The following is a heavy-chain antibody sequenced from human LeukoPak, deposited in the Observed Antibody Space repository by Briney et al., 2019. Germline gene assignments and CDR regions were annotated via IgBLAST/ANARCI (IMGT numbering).Heavy chain of an antibody. V-gene: IGHV1-24*01. Sequence: ASVTVSCKVSGNSLSELSIQWVRQAPGKGLECLGGFDPEEAKTVYAQNFQGRVTVTEDTSTQTAYMELSGLTSDDTAVYYCTTRSGDFWSGFVNWGQGTLVTVSS. D-gene: IGHD3-3*01. CDR1: GNSLSELS. J-gene: IGHJ4*02. CDR3: TTRSGDFWSGFVN. CDR2: FDPEEAKT.